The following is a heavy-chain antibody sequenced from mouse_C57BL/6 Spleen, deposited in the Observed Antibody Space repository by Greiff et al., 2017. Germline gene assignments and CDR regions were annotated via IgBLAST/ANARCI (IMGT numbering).Heavy chain of an antibody. V-gene: IGHV1-18*01. CDR3: ARSGDGYYEGFAY. J-gene: IGHJ3*01. CDR2: INPNNGGT. D-gene: IGHD2-3*01. Sequence: EVQLVESGPELVKPGASVKIPCKASGYTFTDYNMDWVKQSHGKSLEWIGDINPNNGGTIYNQKFKGKATLTVDKSSSTAYMELRSLTSEDTAVYYCARSGDGYYEGFAYWGQGTLVTVSA. CDR1: GYTFTDYN.